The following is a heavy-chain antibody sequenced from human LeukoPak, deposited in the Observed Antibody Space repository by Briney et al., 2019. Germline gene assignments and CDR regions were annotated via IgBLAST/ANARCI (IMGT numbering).Heavy chain of an antibody. J-gene: IGHJ6*03. CDR2: IIPIFGTA. CDR1: GGTFSSYA. D-gene: IGHD6-13*01. CDR3: ARVNGSNSSSWYGNEYYYYYMDV. V-gene: IGHV1-69*05. Sequence: SVKVSCKASGGTFSSYAISWVRQAPGQGLEWMGGIIPIFGTANYAQKSQGRVTITTDESTSTAYMELSSLRSEDTAVYYCARVNGSNSSSWYGNEYYYYYMDVWGKGTTVTVSS.